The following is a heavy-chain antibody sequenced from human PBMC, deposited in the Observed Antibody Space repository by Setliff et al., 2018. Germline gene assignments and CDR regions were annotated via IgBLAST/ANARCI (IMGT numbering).Heavy chain of an antibody. CDR3: AREGVDARSSTDYRYYMDV. D-gene: IGHD2-8*01. Sequence: ASVKVSCKTSGYNFITFGVNWVRQVPGQGFEWMGWISPYNGDANYAQKFQGRVTMTTDTSTSTAYMELSSLRSDDTAVYYCAREGVDARSSTDYRYYMDVWGKGTTVTVSS. CDR2: ISPYNGDA. V-gene: IGHV1-18*01. CDR1: GYNFITFG. J-gene: IGHJ6*03.